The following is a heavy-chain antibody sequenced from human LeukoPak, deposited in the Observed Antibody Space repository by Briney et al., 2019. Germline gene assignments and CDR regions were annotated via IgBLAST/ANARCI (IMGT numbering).Heavy chain of an antibody. CDR1: GGSISSYY. CDR3: ARHAGTDSSSLYYFDY. Sequence: SQTLSLTCTVSGGSISSYYWSWIRQPPGKGLEWIGYIYYSGSTYYNPSLKSRVTILVDRFRNQFSLKLYSVTAADTAVYYCARHAGTDSSSLYYFDYWGQGTLVTVSS. V-gene: IGHV4-59*08. CDR2: IYYSGST. J-gene: IGHJ4*02. D-gene: IGHD6-13*01.